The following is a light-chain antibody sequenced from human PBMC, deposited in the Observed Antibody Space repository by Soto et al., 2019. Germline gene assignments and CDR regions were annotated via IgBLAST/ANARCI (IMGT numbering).Light chain of an antibody. V-gene: IGKV3-20*01. CDR2: GSS. CDR1: QSIINNY. CDR3: HQYGSTPPYT. J-gene: IGKJ2*01. Sequence: EVVLTQSPGTLSLSPGERATLSCRASQSIINNYLAWYQQIPGQAPRLLIYGSSDKATGIPVRFSGSGSGTDFTLTISRLEPEDFAVYYCHQYGSTPPYTFGQGTKVEI.